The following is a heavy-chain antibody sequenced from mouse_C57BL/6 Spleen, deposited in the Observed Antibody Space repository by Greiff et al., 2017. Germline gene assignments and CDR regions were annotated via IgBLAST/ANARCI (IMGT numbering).Heavy chain of an antibody. J-gene: IGHJ4*01. CDR1: GYTFTSYW. CDR3: ARWPGTRGYAMDY. D-gene: IGHD4-1*01. Sequence: QVHVKQPGAELVKPGASVKLSCKASGYTFTSYWMQWVKQRPGQGLEWIGEIDPSDSYTNYNQKFKGKATLTVDTSSSTAYMQLSSLTSEDSAVYYCARWPGTRGYAMDYWGQGTSVTVSS. CDR2: IDPSDSYT. V-gene: IGHV1-50*01.